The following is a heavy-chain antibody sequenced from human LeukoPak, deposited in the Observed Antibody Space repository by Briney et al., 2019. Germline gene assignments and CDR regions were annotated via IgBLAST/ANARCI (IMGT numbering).Heavy chain of an antibody. Sequence: GGSLRLSCVASGFTFSSYWMHWVRQAPGKGLVWVSRINTDGSTTSYADSVKGRFTISRDNAKNTLYLQMNSLRADDTAVYYCARGEMVQVYWGQGTLVTASS. CDR1: GFTFSSYW. V-gene: IGHV3-74*01. J-gene: IGHJ4*02. CDR2: INTDGSTT. CDR3: ARGEMVQVY. D-gene: IGHD5-24*01.